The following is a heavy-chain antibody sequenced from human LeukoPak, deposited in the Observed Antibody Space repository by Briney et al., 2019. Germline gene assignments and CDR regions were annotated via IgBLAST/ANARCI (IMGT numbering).Heavy chain of an antibody. CDR1: GGSLNSGSSY. Sequence: PSETLSLTCTVSGGSLNSGSSYWSWIRQPAGKGLEWVGRVYASGSTNYNPSLKSRVTISVDTSKNQFSLKLSSVTAADTAVYYCARDVLWFGELLWGYYFDYWGQGTLVTVSS. CDR3: ARDVLWFGELLWGYYFDY. V-gene: IGHV4-61*02. D-gene: IGHD3-10*01. CDR2: VYASGST. J-gene: IGHJ4*02.